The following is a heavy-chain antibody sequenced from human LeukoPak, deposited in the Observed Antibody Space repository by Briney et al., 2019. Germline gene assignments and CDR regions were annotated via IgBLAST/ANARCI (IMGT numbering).Heavy chain of an antibody. CDR1: GGTFSSYA. V-gene: IGHV1-69*06. CDR2: IIPIFGTA. CDR3: ASRISHNAFDI. J-gene: IGHJ3*02. D-gene: IGHD2/OR15-2a*01. Sequence: SVKVSCKASGGTFSSYAISWVRQAPGQGLEWMGGIIPIFGTANYAQKFQGRVTITADKSTSTAYMELSSLRSEDTAVYYCASRISHNAFDIWGQGTMVTVSS.